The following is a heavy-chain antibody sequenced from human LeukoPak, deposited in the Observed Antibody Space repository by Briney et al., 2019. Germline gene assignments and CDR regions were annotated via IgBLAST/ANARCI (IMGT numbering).Heavy chain of an antibody. CDR3: ARDFSSWYGDKGRFDP. Sequence: ASVKVSCKASGYTFTSYAMNWVRQAPGQGLEWVGWINTNTGNPTYAQGFTGRFVFSLDTSVSTAYLQISSLKAEDTAVYYCARDFSSWYGDKGRFDPWGQGTLVTVSS. CDR1: GYTFTSYA. J-gene: IGHJ5*02. V-gene: IGHV7-4-1*02. CDR2: INTNTGNP. D-gene: IGHD6-13*01.